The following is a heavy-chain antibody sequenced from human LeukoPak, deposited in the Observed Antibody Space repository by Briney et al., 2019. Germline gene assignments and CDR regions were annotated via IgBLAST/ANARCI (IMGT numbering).Heavy chain of an antibody. CDR1: GFTFSNAW. Sequence: GGSLRLSCAASGFTFSNAWMSWVRQAPGKGLEWVGRIKSKTDGGTTDYAAPVKGSFTISRDDSKNTLYLQMNSLKTVDTAVYYCTTEYYYDSSGYYYESLFDYWGQGTLVTVAS. J-gene: IGHJ4*02. CDR2: IKSKTDGGTT. CDR3: TTEYYYDSSGYYYESLFDY. D-gene: IGHD3-22*01. V-gene: IGHV3-15*01.